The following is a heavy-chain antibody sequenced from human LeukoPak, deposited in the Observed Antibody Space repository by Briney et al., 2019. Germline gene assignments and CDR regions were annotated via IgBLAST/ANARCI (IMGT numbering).Heavy chain of an antibody. CDR1: GGSISSYY. CDR3: ARGGLMVTWFDP. V-gene: IGHV4-59*01. CDR2: IYYSGST. Sequence: PSETLSLTCTVSGGSISSYYWSWIRQPPGKGLEWIGYIYYSGSTNYNPSLKSRVTISVDTSKNQFSLKPSSVTAADTAVYYCARGGLMVTWFDPWGQGTLVTVSS. D-gene: IGHD5-18*01. J-gene: IGHJ5*02.